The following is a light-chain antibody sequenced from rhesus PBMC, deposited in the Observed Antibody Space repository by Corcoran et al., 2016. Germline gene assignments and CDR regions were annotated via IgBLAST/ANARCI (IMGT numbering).Light chain of an antibody. CDR2: AAS. Sequence: DIQMTQSPSSLSASVGDTVTIPCRASQGISSYLNWFQQKPGKAPKHLVYAASSLQSGVPSRFSGSGSGTAFTLTISSLQPEEFAPYSCQQHNRHPFTFGPGAKLDIK. V-gene: IGKV1-28*03. J-gene: IGKJ3*01. CDR3: QQHNRHPFT. CDR1: QGISSY.